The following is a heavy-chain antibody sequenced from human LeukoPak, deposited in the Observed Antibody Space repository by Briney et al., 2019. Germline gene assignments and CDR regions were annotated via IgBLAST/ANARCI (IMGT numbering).Heavy chain of an antibody. D-gene: IGHD6-13*01. CDR3: ARDLRERRSSWLKFDY. CDR1: GYTFTSYG. J-gene: IGHJ4*02. V-gene: IGHV1-18*01. CDR2: ISAYNGNT. Sequence: ASVKVSCKASGYTFTSYGISWVRQALGQGLEWMGWISAYNGNTNYAQKLQGRVTMTTDTSTSTAYMELRSLRSDDTAVYYCARDLRERRSSWLKFDYWGQGTLVTVSS.